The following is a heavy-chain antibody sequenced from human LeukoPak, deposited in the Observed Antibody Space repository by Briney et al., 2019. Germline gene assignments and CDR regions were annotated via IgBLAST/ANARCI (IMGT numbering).Heavy chain of an antibody. CDR2: ISGSGGST. CDR3: AREGRASSKLTYDFWSGYYTFDY. V-gene: IGHV3-23*01. D-gene: IGHD3-3*01. J-gene: IGHJ4*02. CDR1: GFTFSSYA. Sequence: GGSLRLSCAASGFTFSSYAMSWVRQAPGKGLEWVSAISGSGGSTYYADSVKGRFTISRDNAKNSLYLQMNSLRAEDTAVYYCAREGRASSKLTYDFWSGYYTFDYWGQGTLVTVSS.